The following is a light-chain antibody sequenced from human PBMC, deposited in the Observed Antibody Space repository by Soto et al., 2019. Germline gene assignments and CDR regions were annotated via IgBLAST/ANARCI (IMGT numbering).Light chain of an antibody. CDR3: QQSRSPPWT. J-gene: IGKJ2*01. Sequence: DIQLTQSPSSLSASVGDTVTISCRASQTIVYSLNWYQQRPGHAPRLLIYTTSNLQSGVPSRFSSSGYGSDFALTISSLETEDFSTYYCQQSRSPPWTFGQRTK. CDR2: TTS. CDR1: QTIVYS. V-gene: IGKV1-39*01.